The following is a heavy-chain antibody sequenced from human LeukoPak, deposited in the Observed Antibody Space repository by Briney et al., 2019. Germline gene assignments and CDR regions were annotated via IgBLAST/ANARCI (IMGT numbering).Heavy chain of an antibody. V-gene: IGHV1-2*02. CDR3: AREDRYSGSYYYYGMDV. CDR2: INPNSGGT. D-gene: IGHD5-12*01. J-gene: IGHJ6*02. Sequence: GASVKVSCKASGYTFTGYYMHWVRQAPGQGLEWMGWINPNSGGTNYAQKFQGRVTMTRDTSISTAYMELSRLRSDDTAVYYCAREDRYSGSYYYYGMDVWGQGTTVTVSS. CDR1: GYTFTGYY.